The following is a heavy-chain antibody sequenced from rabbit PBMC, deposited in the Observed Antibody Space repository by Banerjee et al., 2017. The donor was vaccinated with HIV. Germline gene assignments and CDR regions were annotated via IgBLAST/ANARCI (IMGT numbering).Heavy chain of an antibody. CDR3: ARDLAGAIGWNFNL. D-gene: IGHD4-1*01. CDR1: GFSFSNKYV. J-gene: IGHJ4*01. CDR2: INTSSGST. V-gene: IGHV1S45*01. Sequence: QEQLEESGGGLVKPGASLTLSCKASGFSFSNKYVMCWVRQAPGKGLEWIACINTSSGSTVYATWAKGRFTISRTSSTTVTLQMTSLTAADTATYFCARDLAGAIGWNFNLWGPGTLVTVS.